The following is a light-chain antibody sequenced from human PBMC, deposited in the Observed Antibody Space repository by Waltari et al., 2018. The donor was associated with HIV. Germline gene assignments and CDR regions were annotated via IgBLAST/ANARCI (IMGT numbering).Light chain of an antibody. V-gene: IGKV1-12*01. CDR3: QQAHSLPWT. Sequence: DIKMTPSPSLVSESFGDSVTITCRASQSIVTWLSWYQQKPGTAPALLIFASSRLQGGIPGRFSGSGSWTNFTLTIRNIQPDDFAIYHCQQAHSLPWTFGQGTKVE. CDR2: ASS. CDR1: QSIVTW. J-gene: IGKJ1*01.